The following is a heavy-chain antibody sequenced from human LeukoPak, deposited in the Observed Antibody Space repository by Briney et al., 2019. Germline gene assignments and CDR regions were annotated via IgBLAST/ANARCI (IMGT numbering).Heavy chain of an antibody. CDR1: GVTFSSDS. CDR2: ISSSSSYI. V-gene: IGHV3-21*01. J-gene: IGHJ4*02. D-gene: IGHD6-13*01. Sequence: GGSLRLSCAASGVTFSSDSMNWVREAPGQRLECVSSISSSSSYIYYADSVKGRFTISRDNAKNSLYLQMNSLRAEDTAVYYCARTSSYSSSWYGEVDYFDYWGQGTLVTVSS. CDR3: ARTSSYSSSWYGEVDYFDY.